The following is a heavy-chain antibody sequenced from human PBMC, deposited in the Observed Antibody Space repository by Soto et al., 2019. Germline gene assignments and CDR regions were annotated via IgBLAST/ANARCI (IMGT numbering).Heavy chain of an antibody. CDR2: ISAYNGNT. CDR1: GYTFTSYG. D-gene: IGHD2-2*01. J-gene: IGHJ4*02. V-gene: IGHV1-18*01. CDR3: AREVDVVVPAATRPYFDY. Sequence: ASVKVSCKASGYTFTSYGISWVRQAPGQGLEWMGWISAYNGNTNYAQKLQGRVTMTTDTSTSTAYMELRSLRSDYTAVYYCAREVDVVVPAATRPYFDYWGQGTLVTVSS.